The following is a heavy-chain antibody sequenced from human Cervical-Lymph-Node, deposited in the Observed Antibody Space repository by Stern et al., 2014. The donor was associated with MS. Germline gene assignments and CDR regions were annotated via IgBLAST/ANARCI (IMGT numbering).Heavy chain of an antibody. D-gene: IGHD1-1*01. V-gene: IGHV1-46*03. CDR1: GYTFTSYY. CDR3: TRPLAGTTLLFDY. CDR2: SNPSGDGT. J-gene: IGHJ4*02. Sequence: VQLVQSGAEVTKPGASVKVSCKASGYTFTSYYLHWVRQAPGHGLEWMGISNPSGDGTTYAQKFQGRLTMTRDTSTSTVYMELSSLRSEDTAVYYCTRPLAGTTLLFDYWGQGTLVTVSS.